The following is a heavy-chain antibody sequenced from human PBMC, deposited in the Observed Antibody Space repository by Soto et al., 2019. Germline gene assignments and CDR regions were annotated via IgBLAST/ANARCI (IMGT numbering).Heavy chain of an antibody. Sequence: SETLSLTCTVSGGSISSSSYYWGWIRQPPGKGLEWIGSIYYSGSTYYNPSLKSRVTISVDTSKNQFSLKLSSVTAADTPVYYCARSIVLMVYAQPKGNWFDPWGQGTLVTVSS. CDR3: ARSIVLMVYAQPKGNWFDP. J-gene: IGHJ5*02. D-gene: IGHD2-8*01. CDR1: GGSISSSSYY. V-gene: IGHV4-39*01. CDR2: IYYSGST.